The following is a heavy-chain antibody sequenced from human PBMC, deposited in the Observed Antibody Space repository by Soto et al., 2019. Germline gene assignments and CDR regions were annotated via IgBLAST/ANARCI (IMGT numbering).Heavy chain of an antibody. Sequence: QVQLVQSVAEVKRPGSSVKVSCKASGGAFNNYAIYWVRQAPGQGLEWLGTIVPVFPSVYYAPRFQGRLKITADGSTDKVYMMQNSLKSEDTAGYYCARERPTTAAAYFYDGLNVWGQGTSVTVSS. CDR1: GGAFNNYA. V-gene: IGHV1-69*18. J-gene: IGHJ6*02. D-gene: IGHD6-13*01. CDR2: IVPVFPSV. CDR3: ARERPTTAAAYFYDGLNV.